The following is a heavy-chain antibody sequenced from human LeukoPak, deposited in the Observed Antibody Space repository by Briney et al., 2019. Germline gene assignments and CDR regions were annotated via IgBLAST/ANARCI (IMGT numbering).Heavy chain of an antibody. V-gene: IGHV3-73*01. D-gene: IGHD4-11*01. CDR2: IRSKANNYAI. Sequence: GGSLRLSCAASGFTLSDSSVYWVRQASGKGVEWLGRIRSKANNYAISYAASVKARFTVSRDDSKNLAYLQMSSLRPEDTAIYYCTRLGDYSQAGGYWGQGTLVTVSS. J-gene: IGHJ4*02. CDR3: TRLGDYSQAGGY. CDR1: GFTLSDSS.